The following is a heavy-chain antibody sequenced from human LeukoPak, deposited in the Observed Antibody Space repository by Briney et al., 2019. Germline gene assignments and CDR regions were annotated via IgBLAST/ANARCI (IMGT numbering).Heavy chain of an antibody. CDR3: ARELFKRTGSLDY. J-gene: IGHJ4*02. CDR2: ISYDGSNK. CDR1: GFTFSSYA. Sequence: PGRSLRLSCAASGFTFSSYAMHWVRQAPGKGLEWVAVISYDGSNKYYADSVKGRFTISRDNSKNTLYLQMNSLRAEDTAVYYCARELFKRTGSLDYWGQGTLVTVSS. D-gene: IGHD3/OR15-3a*01. V-gene: IGHV3-30-3*01.